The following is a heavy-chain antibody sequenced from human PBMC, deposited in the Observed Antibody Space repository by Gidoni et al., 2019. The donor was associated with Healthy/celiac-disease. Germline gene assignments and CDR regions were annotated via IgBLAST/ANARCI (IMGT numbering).Heavy chain of an antibody. CDR3: ARYEAARLYYYGMDV. Sequence: QVQLQESGPGLVKPSETLSLPCTVSGYSLSSGYYWGWIRQPPGKGLEWIGSIYHSGSTYYNPSLKSRVTISVDTSKNQFSLKLSSVTAADTAVYYCARYEAARLYYYGMDVWGQGTTVTVSS. CDR2: IYHSGST. V-gene: IGHV4-38-2*02. CDR1: GYSLSSGYY. J-gene: IGHJ6*02. D-gene: IGHD6-6*01.